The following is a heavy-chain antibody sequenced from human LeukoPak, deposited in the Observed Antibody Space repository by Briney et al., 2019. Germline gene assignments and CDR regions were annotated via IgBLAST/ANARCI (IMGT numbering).Heavy chain of an antibody. V-gene: IGHV1-69*05. D-gene: IGHD3-16*02. CDR1: GGTFSSYA. CDR3: ARVGRYDYVWGSYRSTL. CDR2: IIPIFGTA. Sequence: ASVKVSCKASGGTFSSYAISWVRQAPGQGLEWTGGIIPIFGTANYAQKFQGRVTITTDESTSTAYMELSSLRSEDTAVYYCARVGRYDYVWGSYRSTLWGQGTLVTVSS. J-gene: IGHJ4*02.